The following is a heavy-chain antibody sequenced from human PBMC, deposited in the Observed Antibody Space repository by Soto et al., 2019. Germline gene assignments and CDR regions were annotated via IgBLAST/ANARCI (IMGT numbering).Heavy chain of an antibody. CDR3: ARDPTGTTLLGDAFDI. D-gene: IGHD1-7*01. CDR2: IIPILGIA. Sequence: QVQLVQSGAEVKKPGSSVKVSCKASGGTFSSYTISWVRQAPGQGREWMGRIIPILGIANYAQKFQGRVTITADKSTSTAYMELSSLRSEDTAVYYCARDPTGTTLLGDAFDIWGQGTMVTVSS. J-gene: IGHJ3*02. CDR1: GGTFSSYT. V-gene: IGHV1-69*08.